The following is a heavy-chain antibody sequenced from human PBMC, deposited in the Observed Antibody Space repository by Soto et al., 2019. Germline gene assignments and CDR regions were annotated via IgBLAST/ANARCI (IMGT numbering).Heavy chain of an antibody. J-gene: IGHJ4*02. CDR1: GGSISSGGYY. CDR3: ARCPAPHGSSWGY. D-gene: IGHD6-13*01. CDR2: IYYSGST. V-gene: IGHV4-31*03. Sequence: PSETLSLTCTVSGGSISSGGYYWSWIRQHPGKGLEWIGYIYYSGSTYYSPSLKSRVTISVDTSKNQFSLKLSSVTAADTAVYYCARCPAPHGSSWGYWGQGTLVTVSS.